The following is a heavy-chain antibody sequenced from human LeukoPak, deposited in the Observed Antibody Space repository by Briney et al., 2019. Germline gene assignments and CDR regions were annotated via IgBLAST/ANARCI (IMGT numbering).Heavy chain of an antibody. J-gene: IGHJ4*02. Sequence: SETLSLTCTVSGGFISSSSYYWGWIRQPPGKGLEWIGSIYYSGSTYYNPSLKSRVTISVDTSKNQFSLKLSSVTAADTAVYYCARGAERSIFGVVIIFDYWGQGTLVTVSS. CDR1: GGFISSSSYY. CDR2: IYYSGST. V-gene: IGHV4-39*07. D-gene: IGHD3-3*01. CDR3: ARGAERSIFGVVIIFDY.